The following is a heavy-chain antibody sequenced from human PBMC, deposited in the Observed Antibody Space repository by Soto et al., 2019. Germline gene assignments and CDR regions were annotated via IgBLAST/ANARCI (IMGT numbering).Heavy chain of an antibody. Sequence: GGSLRLSCAATSAFRSSSYSMSWVRQTPGKGLEWVSAITGSGDKTYYADSVEGRFTISRDNSKDTHYLQMSSLRAEDTAIYYCATMTGFFEFWGQGTLVTVS. V-gene: IGHV3-23*01. D-gene: IGHD3-22*01. CDR1: AFRSSSYS. CDR3: ATMTGFFEF. J-gene: IGHJ4*02. CDR2: ITGSGDKT.